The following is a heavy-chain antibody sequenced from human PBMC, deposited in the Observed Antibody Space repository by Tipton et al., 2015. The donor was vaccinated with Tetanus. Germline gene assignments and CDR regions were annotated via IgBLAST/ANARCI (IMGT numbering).Heavy chain of an antibody. J-gene: IGHJ4*02. CDR1: GFSFSTYN. CDR3: ARDPYGDHGPFDY. CDR2: IWYDGTTT. V-gene: IGHV3-33*01. D-gene: IGHD4-17*01. Sequence: SLRLSCAASGFSFSTYNFHWIRQAPGKGLEWVAVIWYDGTTTHYADSVKGRFTISRDNSKNTLYLEMNSLRVEDTAVYYCARDPYGDHGPFDYWGQGTLVTVSS.